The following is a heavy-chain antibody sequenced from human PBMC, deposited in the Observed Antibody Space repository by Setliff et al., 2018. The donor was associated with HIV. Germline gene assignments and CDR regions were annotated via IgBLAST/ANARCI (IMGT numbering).Heavy chain of an antibody. V-gene: IGHV4-31*02. CDR3: AREGGYYYDSSGYSPHDAFDI. J-gene: IGHJ3*02. CDR2: IYYSGST. CDR1: GGPISSGGYY. Sequence: SETLSLTCTVSGGPISSGGYYWSWIRQHPGKGLEWIGYIYYSGSTYYNPSLKSRVTISVDTSKNQFSLKLSSVTAADTAVYYCAREGGYYYDSSGYSPHDAFDIWGQGTMVTVSS. D-gene: IGHD3-22*01.